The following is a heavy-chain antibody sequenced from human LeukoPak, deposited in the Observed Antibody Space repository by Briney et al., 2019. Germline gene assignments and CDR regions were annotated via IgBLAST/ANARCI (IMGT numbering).Heavy chain of an antibody. Sequence: GGSLRLSCAASGFTFSTYSMNWVRQAPGKGLEWVSFISSSSEYIYYADSVKGRFIISRDNAKNSLYLQMNSLRADDTAVYYCARWYSSGWYEFFDYWGQGTLVTVSS. V-gene: IGHV3-21*01. CDR1: GFTFSTYS. CDR3: ARWYSSGWYEFFDY. J-gene: IGHJ4*02. D-gene: IGHD6-19*01. CDR2: ISSSSEYI.